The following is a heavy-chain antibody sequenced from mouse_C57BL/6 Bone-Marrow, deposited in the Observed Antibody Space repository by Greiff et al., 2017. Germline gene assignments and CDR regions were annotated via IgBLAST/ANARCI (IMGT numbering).Heavy chain of an antibody. J-gene: IGHJ4*01. D-gene: IGHD3-2*02. Sequence: DVMLVESGGGLVKPGGSLKLSCAASGFTFSSYAMSWVRQTPEKRLEWVATISDGGSYTYYPDNVKGRFTISRDNAKNNLYLQMSHLKSEDTAMYYCARGETAQATYAMDYWGQGTSVTVSS. CDR3: ARGETAQATYAMDY. CDR1: GFTFSSYA. V-gene: IGHV5-4*03. CDR2: ISDGGSYT.